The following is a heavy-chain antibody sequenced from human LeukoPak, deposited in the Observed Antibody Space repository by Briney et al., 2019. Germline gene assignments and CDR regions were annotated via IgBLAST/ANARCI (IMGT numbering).Heavy chain of an antibody. CDR2: IKEDGSDK. Sequence: GGSLRLSCAASGFTFSSYAMHWVRQAPGKGLEWVANIKEDGSDKYYVDSVKGRFTISRDNAQNSVYLQMNSLRAEDTAVYYCGREEFHSADFRGQGTLVTVSS. D-gene: IGHD3-10*01. J-gene: IGHJ4*02. CDR1: GFTFSSYA. CDR3: GREEFHSADF. V-gene: IGHV3-7*01.